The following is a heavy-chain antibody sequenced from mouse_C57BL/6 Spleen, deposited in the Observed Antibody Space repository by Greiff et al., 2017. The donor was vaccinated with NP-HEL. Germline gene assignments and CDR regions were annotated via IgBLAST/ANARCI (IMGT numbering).Heavy chain of an antibody. CDR3: ARTGYGNYDYFDY. CDR1: GFTFSDYG. V-gene: IGHV5-17*01. CDR2: ISSGSSTI. D-gene: IGHD2-1*01. Sequence: EVKLMESGGGLVKPGGSLKLSCAASGFTFSDYGMHWVRQAPEKGLEWVAYISSGSSTIYYADTVKGRFTISRDNAKNTLFLQMTSLRSEDTAMYYCARTGYGNYDYFDYWGQGTTLTVSS. J-gene: IGHJ2*01.